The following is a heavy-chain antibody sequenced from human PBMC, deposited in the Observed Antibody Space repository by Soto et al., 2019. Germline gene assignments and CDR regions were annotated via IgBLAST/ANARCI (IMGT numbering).Heavy chain of an antibody. D-gene: IGHD3-9*01. V-gene: IGHV3-66*01. J-gene: IGHJ6*02. CDR2: IYYGGTT. CDR1: GLTDSTNY. CDR3: ARDYDTSRGDWAYYGIDV. Sequence: EVQLVESGGGLVQPGGSLRISCAASGLTDSTNYMSWVRQAPGKGLEWVSIIYYGGTTYYADSVKGRFTISRDDSKNTLYLQMHSLRAEDTAVYYSARDYDTSRGDWAYYGIDVWGQGTTVTVSS.